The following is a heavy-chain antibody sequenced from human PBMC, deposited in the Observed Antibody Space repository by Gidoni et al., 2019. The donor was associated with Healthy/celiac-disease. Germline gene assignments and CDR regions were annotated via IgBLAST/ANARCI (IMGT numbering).Heavy chain of an antibody. J-gene: IGHJ4*02. CDR2: ISSSSSYI. V-gene: IGHV3-21*01. Sequence: EVQLVESGGGLVKPGGSLRLSCAASGFTFSSYSMNWVRQAPGKGLEWVSSISSSSSYIYYADSVKGRFTISRDNAKNSLYLQMNSLRAEDTAVYYCAREGYSSSWYKVDYWGQGTLVTVSS. CDR1: GFTFSSYS. CDR3: AREGYSSSWYKVDY. D-gene: IGHD6-13*01.